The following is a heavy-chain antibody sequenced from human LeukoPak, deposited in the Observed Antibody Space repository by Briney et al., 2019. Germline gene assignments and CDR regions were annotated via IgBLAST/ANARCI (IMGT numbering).Heavy chain of an antibody. D-gene: IGHD1-26*01. J-gene: IGHJ3*02. CDR2: ISSSSSTV. Sequence: GGSLRLSCAASGFTFSDYSMNWVRQAPGKGLEWVSYISSSSSTVYYADSVKGRFTISRDNAKNSLYLQMKSLRDEDTAVYYCAGSVGASGGDAFDIWGQGTMVTVSS. CDR3: AGSVGASGGDAFDI. V-gene: IGHV3-48*02. CDR1: GFTFSDYS.